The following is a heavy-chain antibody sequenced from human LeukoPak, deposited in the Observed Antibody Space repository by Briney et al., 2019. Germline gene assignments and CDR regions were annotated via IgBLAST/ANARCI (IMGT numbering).Heavy chain of an antibody. CDR2: ISGSGTTI. Sequence: GGSLRLSCAASGFIFSRYSMSWVRQAPGKGLELVSAISGSGTTIYYADSVKGRFTISRDNSKNTIYLQINSLRAEDTAVYYCAKDSGGTYFYYYYYMDVWGKGTTVTVSS. J-gene: IGHJ6*03. CDR1: GFIFSRYS. CDR3: AKDSGGTYFYYYYYMDV. V-gene: IGHV3-23*01. D-gene: IGHD1-26*01.